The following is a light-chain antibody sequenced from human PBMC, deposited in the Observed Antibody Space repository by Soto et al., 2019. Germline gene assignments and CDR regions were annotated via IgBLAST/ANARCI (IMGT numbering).Light chain of an antibody. CDR3: SSYTSSSTLV. CDR2: DVS. J-gene: IGLJ1*01. CDR1: SSDVGGYNY. V-gene: IGLV2-14*01. Sequence: QSVLTQPPSVSGSPGQSITISCTGTSSDVGGYNYVSWYQQYPGKAPKLMIYDVSNRPSGVSNRFSGSKSGNTASLTISGLQAEDEADYYCSSYTSSSTLVFGTGTKLTVL.